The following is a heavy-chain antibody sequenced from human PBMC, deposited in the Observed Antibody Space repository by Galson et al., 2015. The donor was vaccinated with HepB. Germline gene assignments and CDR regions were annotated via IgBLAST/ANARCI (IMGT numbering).Heavy chain of an antibody. CDR2: IYYSGST. Sequence: ETLSLTCTVSGGSISSYYWSWIRQPPGKGLEWIGYIYYSGSTNYNPSLKSRVTISVDTSKNQFSLKLNSVTAADTAVYYCASSQRLVPPNFDYWGQGTLVTVSS. CDR3: ASSQRLVPPNFDY. V-gene: IGHV4-59*01. D-gene: IGHD2-8*01. J-gene: IGHJ4*02. CDR1: GGSISSYY.